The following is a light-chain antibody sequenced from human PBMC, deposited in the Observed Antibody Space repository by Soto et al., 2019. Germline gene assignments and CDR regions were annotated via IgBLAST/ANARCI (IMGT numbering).Light chain of an antibody. V-gene: IGKV1-33*01. CDR1: HDIRDR. CDR2: DAS. J-gene: IGKJ3*01. Sequence: IQMTQSPFSLSASVGDRVTLSCQASHDIRDRLYWYQQKPGKHPKLLIYDASNLQTGVPSRFSGSGSGTDFTLTISSLQPEDMATYSCHQYDNFAQTFGPGTKVDIK. CDR3: HQYDNFAQT.